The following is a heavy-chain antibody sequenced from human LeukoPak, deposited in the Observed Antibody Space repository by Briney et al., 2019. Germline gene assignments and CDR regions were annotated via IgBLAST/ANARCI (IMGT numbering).Heavy chain of an antibody. Sequence: GGSLRLSCATSGLTFRTTWMHWVRQAPGKGLMWVSRMNGEGTTIDYADSVKDRFTVSRDYAKNTLFLQMNNLRTEDTALYFCATAKNFRFEYWGQGSLVIVSA. J-gene: IGHJ4*02. CDR1: GLTFRTTW. CDR2: MNGEGTTI. CDR3: ATAKNFRFEY. V-gene: IGHV3-74*01. D-gene: IGHD1-7*01.